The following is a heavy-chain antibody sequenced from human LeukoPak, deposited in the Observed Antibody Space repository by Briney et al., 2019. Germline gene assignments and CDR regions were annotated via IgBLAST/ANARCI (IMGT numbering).Heavy chain of an antibody. J-gene: IGHJ4*02. D-gene: IGHD1-7*01. CDR2: IWYDGSNK. Sequence: GGSLRLSCAASGFTFSSYGMHWVRQAPGKGLEWVAAIWYDGSNKYYADSVKGRFTISRDNSKNTLYLQMNSLRAEDTAVYYCARDSLTGTTGNFDYWGQGTLVTVSS. V-gene: IGHV3-33*01. CDR3: ARDSLTGTTGNFDY. CDR1: GFTFSSYG.